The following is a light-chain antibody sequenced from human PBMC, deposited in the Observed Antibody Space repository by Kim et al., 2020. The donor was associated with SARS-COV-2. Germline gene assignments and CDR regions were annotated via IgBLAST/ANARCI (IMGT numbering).Light chain of an antibody. CDR3: QAWDSSTASYV. V-gene: IGLV3-1*01. CDR1: KLGDKY. CDR2: QDS. Sequence: PGQTASITCSGDKLGDKYACWYQQRPGLSPVLVIYQDSKRPSGIPERFSGSNSGNTATLTISGTQAMDEADYYCQAWDSSTASYVFGTGTKVTVL. J-gene: IGLJ1*01.